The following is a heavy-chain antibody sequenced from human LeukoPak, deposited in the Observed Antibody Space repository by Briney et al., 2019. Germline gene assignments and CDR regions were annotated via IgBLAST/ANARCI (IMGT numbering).Heavy chain of an antibody. CDR1: GGSISSSSYY. CDR3: ARGVQVWSGYYFDF. J-gene: IGHJ4*02. Sequence: SETLSLTCTVSGGSISSSSYYWGWIRQPPGKGLEWIGSNYYSGSTYYNPSLKSRVIMSVDTSKDQFSLKLSSVTTADTAVYYCARGVQVWSGYYFDFWGQGTLVTVSS. D-gene: IGHD3-10*01. CDR2: NYYSGST. V-gene: IGHV4-39*07.